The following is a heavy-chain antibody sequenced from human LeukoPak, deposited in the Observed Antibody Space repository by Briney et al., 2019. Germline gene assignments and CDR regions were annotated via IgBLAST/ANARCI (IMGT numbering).Heavy chain of an antibody. J-gene: IGHJ4*02. D-gene: IGHD1-26*01. Sequence: GGSLRLSCAASGFTFSNHDMNWVRQAPGKGLEWVSAISGSGDRTHYADSVKGRFTISRDNSKNTLYLQINSLRAEDTAVYYCAKPSSGNYPPTGYWGQGTLVAVSS. CDR2: ISGSGDRT. CDR3: AKPSSGNYPPTGY. V-gene: IGHV3-23*01. CDR1: GFTFSNHD.